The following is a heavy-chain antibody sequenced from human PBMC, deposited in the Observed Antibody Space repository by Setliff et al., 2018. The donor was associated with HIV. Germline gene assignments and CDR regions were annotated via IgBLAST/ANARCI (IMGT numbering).Heavy chain of an antibody. Sequence: PSETLSLTCVVYGGSVSGHYWGWFRQPPGKGLEWIGEITPTGDTNYIPSLKSRVATSLDTSKNQFSLKLRSVTAADTAVYYCSNWNTTVDADSWGQGTLVTVSS. J-gene: IGHJ4*02. CDR2: ITPTGDT. CDR3: SNWNTTVDADS. V-gene: IGHV4-34*01. CDR1: GGSVSGHY. D-gene: IGHD1-1*01.